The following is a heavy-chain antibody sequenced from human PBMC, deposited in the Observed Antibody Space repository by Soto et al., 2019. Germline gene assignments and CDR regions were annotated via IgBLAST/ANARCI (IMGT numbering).Heavy chain of an antibody. V-gene: IGHV3-7*01. D-gene: IGHD2-15*01. Sequence: EVQLVESGGGLVQPGGSLRLSCAASGFTFSSYWMSWVRQAPGKGLEWVANIKQDGSEKYYVDSVKGRFTISRDNAKNSRYLQMNSLRAEDTAVYYCARDKNGYCSGGSCSFVFGSMFDPWGQGPLVTVSS. J-gene: IGHJ5*02. CDR3: ARDKNGYCSGGSCSFVFGSMFDP. CDR2: IKQDGSEK. CDR1: GFTFSSYW.